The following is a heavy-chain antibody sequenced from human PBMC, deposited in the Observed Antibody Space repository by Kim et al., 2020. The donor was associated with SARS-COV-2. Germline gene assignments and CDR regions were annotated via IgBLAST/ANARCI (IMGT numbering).Heavy chain of an antibody. CDR2: SIPIFGTA. Sequence: SVKVSCKATGGTFSSYAISWVRQAAGQGLEWMGGSIPIFGTAYYAQKFQGRVTITADESTSTAYMELSSLRSEDTAMYYCARVVRGHTKPIMDYYYYGMDVWGQGITVTVSS. V-gene: IGHV1-69*13. D-gene: IGHD3-10*01. CDR3: ARVVRGHTKPIMDYYYYGMDV. J-gene: IGHJ6*02. CDR1: GGTFSSYA.